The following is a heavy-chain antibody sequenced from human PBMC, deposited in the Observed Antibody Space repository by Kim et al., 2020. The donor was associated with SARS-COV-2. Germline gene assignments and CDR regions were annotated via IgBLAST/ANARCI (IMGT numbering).Heavy chain of an antibody. CDR1: GGSFSGYY. D-gene: IGHD6-13*01. V-gene: IGHV4-34*01. Sequence: SETLSLTCAVYGGSFSGYYWSWIRQPPGKGLEWIGEINHSGSTNYNPSLKSRVTISVDTSKNQFSLKLSSVTAADTAVYYCARATRYSSSWYIPVNAVTEYFQHWGQGTLVTVSS. J-gene: IGHJ1*01. CDR2: INHSGST. CDR3: ARATRYSSSWYIPVNAVTEYFQH.